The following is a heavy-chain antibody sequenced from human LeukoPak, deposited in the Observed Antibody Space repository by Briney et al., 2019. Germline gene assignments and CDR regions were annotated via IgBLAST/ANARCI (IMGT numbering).Heavy chain of an antibody. CDR1: GYTFTSYG. V-gene: IGHV1-18*01. D-gene: IGHD2-2*01. J-gene: IGHJ4*02. Sequence: ASVKVSCKASGYTFTSYGISWVRQAPGQGLEWMGWISAYNGNTNYAQRLQGRVTMTTDTSTSTAYMELRSLRSEDTAVYYCARVEGSCSSTSCSFDYWGQGTLVTVSS. CDR2: ISAYNGNT. CDR3: ARVEGSCSSTSCSFDY.